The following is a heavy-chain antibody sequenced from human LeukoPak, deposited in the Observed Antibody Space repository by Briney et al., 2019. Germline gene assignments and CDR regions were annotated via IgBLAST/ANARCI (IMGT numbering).Heavy chain of an antibody. CDR2: IYYTGST. CDR1: GGSFSGYY. J-gene: IGHJ4*02. V-gene: IGHV4-59*01. CDR3: ARVGSGYSTFYFDY. D-gene: IGHD3-3*01. Sequence: SETLSLTCAVYGGSFSGYYWNWIRQPPGKGLEWIGSIYYTGSTNYSPSLKGRVTILVDTSKNQFSLKMNSVTAADTALYYCARVGSGYSTFYFDYWGQGLLVTVSS.